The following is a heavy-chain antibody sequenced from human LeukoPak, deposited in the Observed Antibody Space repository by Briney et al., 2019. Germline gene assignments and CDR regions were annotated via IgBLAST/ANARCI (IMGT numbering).Heavy chain of an antibody. CDR1: GYTXTELS. J-gene: IGHJ4*02. CDR3: ATGIVTYYYDSSGYYFDY. D-gene: IGHD3-22*01. V-gene: IGHV1-24*01. Sequence: GASVKVSCKVSGYTXTELSMHWVRQAPGKGLEWMGGFDPEDGETIYAQKFQGRVTMTEDTSTDTAYMELSSLRSEDAAVYYCATGIVTYYYDSSGYYFDYWGQGALVTVSS. CDR2: FDPEDGET.